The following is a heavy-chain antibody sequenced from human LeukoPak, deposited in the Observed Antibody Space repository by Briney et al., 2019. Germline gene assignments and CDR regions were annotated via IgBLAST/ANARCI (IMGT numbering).Heavy chain of an antibody. CDR3: ARDPVGATRDAFDI. J-gene: IGHJ3*02. Sequence: PGGSLRLSCAASGFTFSSYEMNWVRQAPGKGLEWVSYISSSGSTIYYADSVKGRFTISRDNAKNSLYLQMNSLRAEDTAVYYCARDPVGATRDAFDIWGQGTMVTVSS. D-gene: IGHD1-26*01. V-gene: IGHV3-48*03. CDR2: ISSSGSTI. CDR1: GFTFSSYE.